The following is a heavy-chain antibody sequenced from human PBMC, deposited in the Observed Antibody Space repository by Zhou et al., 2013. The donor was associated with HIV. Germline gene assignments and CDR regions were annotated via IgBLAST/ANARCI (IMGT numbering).Heavy chain of an antibody. J-gene: IGHJ4*02. D-gene: IGHD6-19*01. V-gene: IGHV1-2*02. CDR2: ISPNSGGA. Sequence: QVQLVQSGAEVKEPGASMKVSCKASGYTFTGYYIHWVRQAPGLGLEWMGWISPNSGGATYAQKFQGRVTMTRDTSISTAYMELSRLRSDDTAVYYCARWISGWYYFDYWGQGTLVTVSS. CDR1: GYTFTGYY. CDR3: ARWISGWYYFDY.